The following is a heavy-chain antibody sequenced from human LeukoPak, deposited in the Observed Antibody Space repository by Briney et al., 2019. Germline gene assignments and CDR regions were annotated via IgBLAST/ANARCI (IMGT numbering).Heavy chain of an antibody. CDR1: GDSIRSYY. CDR3: ARHKNGGSFPLDS. J-gene: IGHJ4*02. CDR2: IYSSGST. D-gene: IGHD1-26*01. V-gene: IGHV4-59*08. Sequence: SETLSLTCTVSGDSIRSYYWGWIRQPPGRGLEYIGYIYSSGSTSYNPSLKSRVTISVDTSKSQFSLKLSSMTAADTAVYYCARHKNGGSFPLDSWGQGTLVTVSS.